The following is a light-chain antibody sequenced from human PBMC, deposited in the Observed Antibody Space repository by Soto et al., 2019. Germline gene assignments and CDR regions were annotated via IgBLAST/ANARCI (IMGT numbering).Light chain of an antibody. V-gene: IGKV1-39*01. J-gene: IGKJ3*01. Sequence: DIQMTQSPSSLSASVGDRVTITCRASQSINKYINWYQQKPGKAPNLLINGASSLQSGVPSRFSGSGSGTDFTLTISNLQPEAFATYYCQQTYSTPFTFGPGNKVDI. CDR1: QSINKY. CDR2: GAS. CDR3: QQTYSTPFT.